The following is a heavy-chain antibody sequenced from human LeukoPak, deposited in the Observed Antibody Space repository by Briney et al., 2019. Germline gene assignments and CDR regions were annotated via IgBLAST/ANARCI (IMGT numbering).Heavy chain of an antibody. D-gene: IGHD5-18*01. V-gene: IGHV3-74*01. Sequence: GGSLRLSCAASGFTFSSYWMHWVRRAPGKGLVWVSRINTDGSSTIYADSVKGRFTISRDNAKNSLYLQMNSLRAEDTAVYYCARISSTAMVPRPPDYWGQGTLVTVSS. CDR3: ARISSTAMVPRPPDY. J-gene: IGHJ4*02. CDR2: INTDGSST. CDR1: GFTFSSYW.